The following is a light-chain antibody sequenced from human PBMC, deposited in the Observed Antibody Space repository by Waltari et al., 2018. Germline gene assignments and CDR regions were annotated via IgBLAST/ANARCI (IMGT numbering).Light chain of an antibody. CDR1: QSVSSGY. J-gene: IGKJ5*01. CDR3: QQFGHSPIT. CDR2: GAS. Sequence: EVVLTQSPGTLSVSPGESATLSCRASQSVSSGYLAWYQQKPGQAPRLVIYGASTRATGIPDRFSASGSGTDVTLTISRLEPEDFAVYYCQQFGHSPITFGQGSRLDNK. V-gene: IGKV3-20*01.